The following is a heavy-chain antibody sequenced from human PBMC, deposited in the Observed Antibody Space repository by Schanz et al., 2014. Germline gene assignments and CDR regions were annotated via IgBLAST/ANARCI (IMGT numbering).Heavy chain of an antibody. J-gene: IGHJ4*02. V-gene: IGHV1-46*01. CDR2: IVPIAGIT. CDR1: GYTFVSYS. Sequence: QVQLVQSGAEVKKPGASVKVSCKASGYTFVSYSMHWVRQAPGQGLEWMGRIVPIAGITNYAQRFQGEGTISADKSSDTAYRELSSLRSEGTAVYYCARGGYSSGWYDLAIAHFDYWGQGTLVTVSS. D-gene: IGHD6-19*01. CDR3: ARGGYSSGWYDLAIAHFDY.